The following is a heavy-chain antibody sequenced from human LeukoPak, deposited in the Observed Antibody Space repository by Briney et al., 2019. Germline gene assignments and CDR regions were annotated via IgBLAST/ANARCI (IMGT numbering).Heavy chain of an antibody. V-gene: IGHV3-7*05. Sequence: GGSLRLSCADSGFTFSSFWMSWVRQAPGKGLEWVATIKRDGSEKHYVDSVKGRFTIPRDNAEKSLYLQMNSLRAEDTAVYYCARARDYGSGKVNAFDIWGQGTMVTVSS. D-gene: IGHD3-10*01. J-gene: IGHJ3*02. CDR2: IKRDGSEK. CDR3: ARARDYGSGKVNAFDI. CDR1: GFTFSSFW.